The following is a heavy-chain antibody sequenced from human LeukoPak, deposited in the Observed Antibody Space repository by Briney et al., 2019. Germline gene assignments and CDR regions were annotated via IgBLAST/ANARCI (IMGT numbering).Heavy chain of an antibody. J-gene: IGHJ4*02. V-gene: IGHV3-30*18. CDR2: ISYDGSNK. D-gene: IGHD3-22*01. CDR3: AKEGHLLDPYYYDSSGITGAFDY. CDR1: GFTFSNFW. Sequence: SGGSLRLSCAASGFTFSNFWMSWVRQAPGKGLEWVAVISYDGSNKYYADSVKGRFTISRDNSKNTLYLQMNSLRAEDTAVYYCAKEGHLLDPYYYDSSGITGAFDYWGQGTLVTVSS.